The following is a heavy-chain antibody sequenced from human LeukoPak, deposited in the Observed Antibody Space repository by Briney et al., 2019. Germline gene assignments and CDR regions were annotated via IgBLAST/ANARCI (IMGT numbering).Heavy chain of an antibody. V-gene: IGHV1-2*02. CDR2: INPNSGGT. CDR3: ARVRRYCSSTSCYNWFDP. Sequence: PGGSLRPSCAGSGFTFSSYGMHWVRQAPGQGLEWMGWINPNSGGTNYAQKFQGRVTMTRDTSISTAYMELSRLRSDDTAVYYCARVRRYCSSTSCYNWFDPWGQGTLVTVSS. CDR1: GFTFSSYG. D-gene: IGHD2-2*01. J-gene: IGHJ5*02.